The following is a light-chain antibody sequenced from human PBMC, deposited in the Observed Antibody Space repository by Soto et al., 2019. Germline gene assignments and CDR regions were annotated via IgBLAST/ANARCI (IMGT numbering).Light chain of an antibody. CDR2: KAF. CDR3: QQYNSYPLT. CDR1: QSISRW. Sequence: DIPMTQSPSTLSASVGDRVTITCRANQSISRWLAWYQQKPGKPTKLLIYKAFSLESGVPSWFSGSGSGTEFTLTISSLQPDDFATYYCQQYNSYPLTFGGGTKVEIK. J-gene: IGKJ4*01. V-gene: IGKV1-5*03.